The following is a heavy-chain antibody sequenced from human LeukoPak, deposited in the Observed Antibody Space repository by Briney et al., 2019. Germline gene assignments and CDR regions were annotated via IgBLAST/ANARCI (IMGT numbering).Heavy chain of an antibody. CDR1: GYTFTGYY. J-gene: IGHJ4*02. Sequence: ASVKVSCKASGYTFTGYYMHWVRQAPGQGLEWMGWINPNSGGTNYAQKFQGRVTMTRDTSISTAYMELSRLRSDDTAVYYCAGGGDFTYYYDSSGYSHRLNYWGQGTLVTVSS. CDR2: INPNSGGT. D-gene: IGHD3-22*01. CDR3: AGGGDFTYYYDSSGYSHRLNY. V-gene: IGHV1-2*02.